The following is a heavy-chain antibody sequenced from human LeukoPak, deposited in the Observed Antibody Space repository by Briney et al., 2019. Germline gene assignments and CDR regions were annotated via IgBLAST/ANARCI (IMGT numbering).Heavy chain of an antibody. CDR3: ARTEAYYDFWSGYYSYYFDY. CDR1: GYTFTSYD. D-gene: IGHD3-3*01. J-gene: IGHJ4*02. Sequence: SVKVSCKASGYTFTSYDINWVRQATGQGLEWMGWMNPNSGNTGYAQKFQGRVTITRNTSISTAYMELSSLRSEDTAVYYCARTEAYYDFWSGYYSYYFDYWGQGTLVTVSS. V-gene: IGHV1-8*03. CDR2: MNPNSGNT.